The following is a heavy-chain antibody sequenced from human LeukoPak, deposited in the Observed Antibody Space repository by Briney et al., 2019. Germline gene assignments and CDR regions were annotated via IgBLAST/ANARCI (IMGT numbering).Heavy chain of an antibody. V-gene: IGHV3-7*01. D-gene: IGHD2-2*01. CDR3: ARDHQVKSRWLHP. CDR2: IKYDGSEK. J-gene: IGHJ5*02. CDR1: GFSFSSSYW. Sequence: GGSLRLSCAASGFSFSSSYWMHWVRQAPAKGLEWVANIKYDGSEKFYVDSVKGRFTISRDNAKNSLYLQMNSLRAEDTAVYYCARDHQVKSRWLHPWGQGTLVTVSS.